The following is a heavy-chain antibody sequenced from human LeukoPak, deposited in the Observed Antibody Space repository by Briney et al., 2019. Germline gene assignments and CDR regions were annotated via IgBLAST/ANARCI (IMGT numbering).Heavy chain of an antibody. CDR3: ARVRDILTGYFNYFDY. Sequence: GGSLRLSCAASGFTFDDYGMSWVRQAPGKGLEWVSGINWNGGSTGYADSVKGRFTISRDNAKNSLYLQMNSLRAEDTALYYCARVRDILTGYFNYFDYRGQGTLVTVSS. V-gene: IGHV3-20*04. CDR2: INWNGGST. D-gene: IGHD3-9*01. CDR1: GFTFDDYG. J-gene: IGHJ4*02.